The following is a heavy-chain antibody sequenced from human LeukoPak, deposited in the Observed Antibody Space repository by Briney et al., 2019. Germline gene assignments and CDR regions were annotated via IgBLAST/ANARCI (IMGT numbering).Heavy chain of an antibody. CDR1: GYTLTELS. Sequence: ASVKVSCKVSGYTLTELSMHWVRQAPGKGLEWMGGFDPEDGETIYAQKFQGRVTMTEDTSTGTAYMELRSLRSDDTAVYYCAREGSDNIVGATRKRPDLDYWGQGTLVTVSS. D-gene: IGHD1-26*01. V-gene: IGHV1-24*01. CDR2: FDPEDGET. CDR3: AREGSDNIVGATRKRPDLDY. J-gene: IGHJ4*02.